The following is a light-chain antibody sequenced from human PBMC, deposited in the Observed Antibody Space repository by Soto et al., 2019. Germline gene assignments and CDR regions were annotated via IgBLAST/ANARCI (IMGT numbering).Light chain of an antibody. CDR3: PQRSDWPIT. CDR1: QGISSY. V-gene: IGKV3-11*01. CDR2: DAS. Sequence: EIVLTQSPATLSLSPGERATLSCRASQGISSYLVWYQQRPGQAPRLLIYDASNRATGIPARFSGSGSGTGFTITISSLEPEDFAVYYCPQRSDWPITFGGGTKVEIK. J-gene: IGKJ4*01.